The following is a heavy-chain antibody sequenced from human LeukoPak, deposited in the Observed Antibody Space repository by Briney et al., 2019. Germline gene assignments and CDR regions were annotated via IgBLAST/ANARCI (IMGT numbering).Heavy chain of an antibody. J-gene: IGHJ4*02. CDR1: GFTFSRYC. CDR2: IKQDGSEK. V-gene: IGHV3-7*04. Sequence: GGSLRLSCAASGFTFSRYCNRWVRQAPGKGLEWVANIKQDGSEKYYVDSVKGRFTISRDNAKNSLYLQMNSLRADDTAVYYCVRDLLYGGNSPFDWWGQGTLVTVSS. CDR3: VRDLLYGGNSPFDW. D-gene: IGHD4-23*01.